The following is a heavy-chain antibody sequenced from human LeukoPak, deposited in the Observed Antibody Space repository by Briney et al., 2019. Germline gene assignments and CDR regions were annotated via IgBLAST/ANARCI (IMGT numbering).Heavy chain of an antibody. V-gene: IGHV1-8*02. Sequence: GASVKVSCKASGYTFTSYGISWVRQATGQGLEWMGWMNPNSGNTGYAQKFQGRVTMTRNTSISTAYMELSSLRSEDTAVYYCARVKTATMVRGVIIGYWGQGTLVTVSP. D-gene: IGHD3-10*01. CDR2: MNPNSGNT. CDR3: ARVKTATMVRGVIIGY. CDR1: GYTFTSYG. J-gene: IGHJ4*02.